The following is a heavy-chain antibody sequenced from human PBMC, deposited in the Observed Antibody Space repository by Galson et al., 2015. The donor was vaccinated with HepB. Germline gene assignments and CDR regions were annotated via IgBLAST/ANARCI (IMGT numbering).Heavy chain of an antibody. J-gene: IGHJ4*02. CDR1: GITVSSNY. V-gene: IGHV3-66*01. CDR2: TYGGDNT. D-gene: IGHD3-10*01. Sequence: SLRLSCAASGITVSSNYMSWVRQAPGKGLEWVSVTYGGDNTYYADSVKGRFTISRDNSQNTLYLQMNSLRAEDTAVYYCARDQGVTHFFDYWGQGALVTVSS. CDR3: ARDQGVTHFFDY.